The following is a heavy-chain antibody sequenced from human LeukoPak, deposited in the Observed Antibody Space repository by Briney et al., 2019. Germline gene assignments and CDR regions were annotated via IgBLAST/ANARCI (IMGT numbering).Heavy chain of an antibody. CDR2: ILAGSST. Sequence: PGGSLRLSCAASGFTFSSYAMIWVRQAPGKGLEWVSIILAGSSTYYTDSVKGRFTISRDNSKNTLYLQMDSLRAEDTAVYYCAKGSTVGAQPDYWGREPLVTVSS. CDR3: AKGSTVGAQPDY. D-gene: IGHD4-23*01. V-gene: IGHV3-23*01. J-gene: IGHJ4*02. CDR1: GFTFSSYA.